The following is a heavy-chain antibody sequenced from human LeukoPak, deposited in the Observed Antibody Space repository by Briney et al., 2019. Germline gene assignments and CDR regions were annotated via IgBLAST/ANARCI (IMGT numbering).Heavy chain of an antibody. Sequence: SGPTLVNPTQTLTLTCTFSGFSLSTSGMCVSWIRQPPGKALEWLALIDWDDDKYYSTSLKTRLTISKDTSKNQVVLTMTNMDPVDTATYYYARISGYYGSGSYYRDGNYYFDYWGQGTLVTVSS. V-gene: IGHV2-70*01. CDR1: GFSLSTSGMC. J-gene: IGHJ4*02. CDR3: ARISGYYGSGSYYRDGNYYFDY. D-gene: IGHD3-10*01. CDR2: IDWDDDK.